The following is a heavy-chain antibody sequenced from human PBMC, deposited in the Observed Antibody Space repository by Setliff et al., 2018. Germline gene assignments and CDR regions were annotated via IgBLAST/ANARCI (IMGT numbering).Heavy chain of an antibody. Sequence: PSETLSLTCNVSGVSIANTASYWSWIRQPPGKGLEWIGEINHSGTTNYNPSLKSRVTISIDTSKDQFSLKLISMTAADTAVYYCARGGTYRYFDYWGQGTLVTVSS. J-gene: IGHJ4*02. CDR2: INHSGTT. V-gene: IGHV4-34*01. CDR1: GVSIANTASY. CDR3: ARGGTYRYFDY.